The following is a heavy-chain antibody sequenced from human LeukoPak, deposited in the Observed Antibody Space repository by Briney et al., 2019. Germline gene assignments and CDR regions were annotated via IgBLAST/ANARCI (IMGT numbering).Heavy chain of an antibody. D-gene: IGHD4-11*01. J-gene: IGHJ3*02. V-gene: IGHV3-53*01. Sequence: PGGSLRLSCAASGFTVTRTSMTWVRQAPEKGLEWVSIVYSGGSTYHADSLKGRFTVSRDDSKNTVYLQMNNLRAGDTAMYYCARDTVDDSLDIWGQGTMVTVSS. CDR3: ARDTVDDSLDI. CDR2: VYSGGST. CDR1: GFTVTRTS.